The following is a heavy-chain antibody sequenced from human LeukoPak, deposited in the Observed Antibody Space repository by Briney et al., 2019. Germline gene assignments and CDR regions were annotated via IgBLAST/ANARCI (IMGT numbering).Heavy chain of an antibody. CDR1: GGTFSSYA. D-gene: IGHD3-22*01. Sequence: SVKVSCKASGGTFSSYAISWVRQAPGQGLEWMGRIIPILGIANYAQKFQGRVTITADKSTSTAYMELSSLRSEDTAVYYCARDRAYDSSSYYYLYYFDYWGQGTLVTVSS. CDR3: ARDRAYDSSSYYYLYYFDY. V-gene: IGHV1-69*04. CDR2: IIPILGIA. J-gene: IGHJ4*02.